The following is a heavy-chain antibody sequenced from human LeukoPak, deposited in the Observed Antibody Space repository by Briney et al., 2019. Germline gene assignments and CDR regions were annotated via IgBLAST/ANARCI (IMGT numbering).Heavy chain of an antibody. CDR3: TGWDSGNYYTFKY. CDR2: ISSSSTTI. Sequence: GGSLRLSCAASGFTFSNYGMNWVRQAPGKGLEWVSYISSSSTTIYYADSVKGRFTISRDNAKNSLYLQMNSLRDEDTAVYYCTGWDSGNYYTFKYWGQGTLVTVSS. CDR1: GFTFSNYG. J-gene: IGHJ4*02. V-gene: IGHV3-48*02. D-gene: IGHD3-10*01.